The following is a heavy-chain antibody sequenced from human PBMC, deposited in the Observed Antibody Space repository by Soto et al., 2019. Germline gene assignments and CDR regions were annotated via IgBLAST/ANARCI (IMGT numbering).Heavy chain of an antibody. V-gene: IGHV3-23*01. CDR1: GFTFSSYA. CDR3: ANSHDYDRSYCDY. CDR2: LRGSGGRT. Sequence: GGSLRLSCAASGFTFSSYAMSWFRQAPGKGLEWVSALRGSGGRTSYADSVNCRFTISRDNSQTPLPLQLNSLRAEDTAVYYCANSHDYDRSYCDYCGQGT. J-gene: IGHJ4*02. D-gene: IGHD3-22*01.